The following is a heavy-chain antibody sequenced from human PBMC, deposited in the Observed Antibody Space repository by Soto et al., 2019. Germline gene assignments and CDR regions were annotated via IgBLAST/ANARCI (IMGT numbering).Heavy chain of an antibody. CDR3: TRRLYDSNRKGTYYYYGMDV. V-gene: IGHV3-73*01. Sequence: PGGSLRLSCAASGFTFSGSAMHWVRQASGKGLEWVGRIRSKANSYATAYAAPVKGRFTISRDDSKNTAYLQMNSLKTEDTAVYYCTRRLYDSNRKGTYYYYGMDVWGQGTTVTVSS. D-gene: IGHD3-22*01. J-gene: IGHJ6*02. CDR2: IRSKANSYAT. CDR1: GFTFSGSA.